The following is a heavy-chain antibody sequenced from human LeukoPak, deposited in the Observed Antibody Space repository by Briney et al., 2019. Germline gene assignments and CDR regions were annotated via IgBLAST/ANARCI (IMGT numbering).Heavy chain of an antibody. CDR1: GFTFSSYS. CDR3: ARDLTVSDFDY. V-gene: IGHV3-21*01. CDR2: ISSSSSYI. Sequence: PGGSLRLSCAASGFTFSSYSMTWVRQAPGKGLEWVSSISSSSSYIYYADSVKGRFTISRDNAKNSLYLQMNSLRAEDTAVYYCARDLTVSDFDYWGQGTLVTVSS. D-gene: IGHD2-8*01. J-gene: IGHJ4*02.